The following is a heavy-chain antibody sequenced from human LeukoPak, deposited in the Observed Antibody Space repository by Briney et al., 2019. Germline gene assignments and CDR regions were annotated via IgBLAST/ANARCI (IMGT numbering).Heavy chain of an antibody. CDR3: AKGKAEAYPYNFDN. V-gene: IGHV3-23*01. Sequence: PGGSLRLSCAASGFTFDAYGLSWVRQAPGKGLEWVATITLTGSRTYFPDSVKGRFTLSRDNSKSMLYLQMNSLRAEDTALYYCAKGKAEAYPYNFDNWGQGILVTVSS. D-gene: IGHD1-1*01. J-gene: IGHJ4*02. CDR1: GFTFDAYG. CDR2: ITLTGSRT.